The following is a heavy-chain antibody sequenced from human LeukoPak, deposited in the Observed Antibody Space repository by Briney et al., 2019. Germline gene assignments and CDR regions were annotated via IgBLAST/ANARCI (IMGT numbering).Heavy chain of an antibody. CDR3: ARDAGDYYDSSGYYYGVVTAFDI. Sequence: SSETLSLTCTVSGGSISTYYWSWIRQPPGKGLEWIGYIYYSGNTIYNSSLKSRVTISVDKSKNQFSLKLSSVTAADTAVYYCARDAGDYYDSSGYYYGVVTAFDIWGQGTMVTVSS. V-gene: IGHV4-59*01. CDR2: IYYSGNT. D-gene: IGHD3-22*01. CDR1: GGSISTYY. J-gene: IGHJ3*02.